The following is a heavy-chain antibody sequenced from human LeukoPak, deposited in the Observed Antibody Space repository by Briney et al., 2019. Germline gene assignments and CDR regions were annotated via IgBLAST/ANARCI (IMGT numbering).Heavy chain of an antibody. CDR2: IRYDGSNK. CDR1: GFTFSSYG. V-gene: IGHV3-30*02. CDR3: AKDRLLWFGELSTSSFDY. Sequence: GGSLRLSCAASGFTFSSYGMHWVRQAPGKGLEWVAFIRYDGSNKYYADSVKGRFTISRDNSKNTLYLQMNSLRAEDTAVYYCAKDRLLWFGELSTSSFDYWGQGTLVTVSS. J-gene: IGHJ4*02. D-gene: IGHD3-10*01.